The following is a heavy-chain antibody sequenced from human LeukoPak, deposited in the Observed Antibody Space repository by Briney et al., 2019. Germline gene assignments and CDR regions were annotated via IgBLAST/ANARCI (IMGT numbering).Heavy chain of an antibody. CDR1: GYTFTVYY. V-gene: IGHV1-2*06. CDR2: INPNSGDT. J-gene: IGHJ4*02. CDR3: ARDYCGGDCFPDY. Sequence: ASVKVSCKASGYTFTVYYVHWVRQAPGQGLEWMGRINPNSGDTNYAQKFQGRVTMTRDTSISTAYMELSRLRSDDTAVYYCARDYCGGDCFPDYWGQGTLVTVSS. D-gene: IGHD2-21*02.